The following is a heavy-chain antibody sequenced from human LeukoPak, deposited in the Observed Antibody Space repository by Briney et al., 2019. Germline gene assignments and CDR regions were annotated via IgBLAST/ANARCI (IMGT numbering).Heavy chain of an antibody. CDR2: TYYSGST. CDR1: GGSISSGDYY. D-gene: IGHD3-22*01. Sequence: SETLSLTCTVSGGSISSGDYYWSWIRQPPGKGLEWIGYTYYSGSTYYNPSLKSRATISVDTSKNQFSLKLTSVTAVDTAVYYCARPYYYDSRIDPWGQGTLVTVSS. CDR3: ARPYYYDSRIDP. V-gene: IGHV4-30-4*01. J-gene: IGHJ5*02.